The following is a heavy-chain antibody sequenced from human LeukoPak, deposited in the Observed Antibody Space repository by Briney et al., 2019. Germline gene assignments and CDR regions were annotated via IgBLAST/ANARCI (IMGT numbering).Heavy chain of an antibody. CDR2: IRYDGSNK. CDR1: GFTFSSYG. J-gene: IGHJ4*02. CDR3: PKRHYSSGHYSFDY. Sequence: GGSLRLSCAASGFTFSSYGMHWVRQAPGKGLEWVAFIRYDGSNKYYADSVKGRFTISRDNSKNTLYLQMNSLRAEDTAVYYCPKRHYSSGHYSFDYWGQGTLVTVSS. V-gene: IGHV3-30*02. D-gene: IGHD6-19*01.